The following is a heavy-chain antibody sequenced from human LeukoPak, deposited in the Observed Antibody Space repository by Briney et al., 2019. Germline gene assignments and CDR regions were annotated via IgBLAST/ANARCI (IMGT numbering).Heavy chain of an antibody. V-gene: IGHV1-24*01. CDR1: GYTLTELS. Sequence: ASVKVSCKVSGYTLTELSMHWVRQAPGKGLEWMGGFDPEDGETIYAQKFQGRVTMTEDTSTDTAYMELSSLRSEDTAVYYCATSLYVDTAVVTWGGNWFDPWGQGTLVTVSS. J-gene: IGHJ5*02. CDR2: FDPEDGET. CDR3: ATSLYVDTAVVTWGGNWFDP. D-gene: IGHD5-18*01.